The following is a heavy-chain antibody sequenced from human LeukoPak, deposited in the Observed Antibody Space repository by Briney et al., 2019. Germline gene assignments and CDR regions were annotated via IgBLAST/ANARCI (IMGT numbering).Heavy chain of an antibody. CDR2: INHSANT. V-gene: IGHV4-34*01. D-gene: IGHD5-12*01. J-gene: IGHJ4*02. CDR1: GGSFSGYY. CDR3: ARGRYSGFFDY. Sequence: PSETLSLTCVVYGGSFSGYYWTWIRQPLGKGLEWIGEINHSANTHYNPSLKSRVTISLDTSKSQFSLNLSSVAAVDTAVFYCARGRYSGFFDYWGQGTLVTVSS.